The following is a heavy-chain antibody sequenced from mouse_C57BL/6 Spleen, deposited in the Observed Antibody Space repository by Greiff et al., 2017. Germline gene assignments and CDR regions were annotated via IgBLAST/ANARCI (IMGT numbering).Heavy chain of an antibody. D-gene: IGHD1-1*01. CDR3: ARVGYGGYFDV. Sequence: EVQLVESGPGMVKPSQSLSLTCTVTGYSITSGYDWHWIRHFPGNKLEWMGYISYSGSTNYNPSLKSRISITHDTSKNHFFLKLNSVTTEDTATYYCARVGYGGYFDVWGTGTTVTVSS. V-gene: IGHV3-1*01. J-gene: IGHJ1*03. CDR1: GYSITSGYD. CDR2: ISYSGST.